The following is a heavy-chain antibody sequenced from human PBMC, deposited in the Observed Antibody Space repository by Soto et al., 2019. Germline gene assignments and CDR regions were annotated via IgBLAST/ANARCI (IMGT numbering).Heavy chain of an antibody. J-gene: IGHJ4*02. CDR1: GYSFTSYW. CDR3: ARLQASAGDNYLAFDY. Sequence: EVQLVQSGAEVKKPGESLRISCKGSGYSFTSYWISWVRQMPGKGLEWMGRIVPSDSYTNYSPSIQGHITISAYKSISTVYLHRSSLKASDNAMYYCARLQASAGDNYLAFDYWGQGTLVTVSS. V-gene: IGHV5-10-1*01. CDR2: IVPSDSYT. D-gene: IGHD6-13*01.